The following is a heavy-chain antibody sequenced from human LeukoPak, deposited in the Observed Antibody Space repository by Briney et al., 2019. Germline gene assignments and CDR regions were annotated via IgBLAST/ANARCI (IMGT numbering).Heavy chain of an antibody. V-gene: IGHV4-4*07. CDR3: ARSDSESLPLDY. J-gene: IGHJ4*02. CDR1: GGSISRYY. CDR2: IYSSGSA. D-gene: IGHD1-26*01. Sequence: SETLSLTCTVSGGSISRYYWSWIRQPAGKGLGWIGRIYSSGSANYNPSLNSRVTMSVDTSKNQFSLRLSSVTAADTAVYYCARSDSESLPLDYWGQGTLVSVSS.